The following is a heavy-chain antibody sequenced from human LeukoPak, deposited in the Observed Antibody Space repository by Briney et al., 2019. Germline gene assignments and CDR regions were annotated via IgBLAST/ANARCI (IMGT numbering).Heavy chain of an antibody. CDR2: INHSGST. J-gene: IGHJ4*02. Sequence: PGGSLRLSCAASGFTVSSNYMSWIRQPPGKGLEWIGEINHSGSTNYNPSLKSRVTISVDTSKNQFSLKLSSVTAADTAVYYCARRREVLWFGDKGYYFDYWGQGTLVTVSS. CDR3: ARRREVLWFGDKGYYFDY. V-gene: IGHV4-34*01. D-gene: IGHD3-10*01. CDR1: GFTVSSNY.